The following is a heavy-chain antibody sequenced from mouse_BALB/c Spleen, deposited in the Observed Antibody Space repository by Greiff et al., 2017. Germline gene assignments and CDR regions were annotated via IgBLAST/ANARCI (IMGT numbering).Heavy chain of an antibody. CDR1: GFTFSSFG. CDR3: AREYYRFFNY. V-gene: IGHV5-17*02. J-gene: IGHJ2*01. D-gene: IGHD2-14*01. Sequence: EVMLVESGGGLVQPGGSRKLSCAASGFTFSSFGMHWVRQAPEKGLEWVAYISSGSSTIYYADTVKGRFTISRDNPKNTLFLQMTSLRSEDTAMYYCAREYYRFFNYWGQGTTLTVSS. CDR2: ISSGSSTI.